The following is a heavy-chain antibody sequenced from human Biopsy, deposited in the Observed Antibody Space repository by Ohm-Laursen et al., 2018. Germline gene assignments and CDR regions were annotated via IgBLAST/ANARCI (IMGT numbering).Heavy chain of an antibody. Sequence: SLRLSCAASGFTFCDYYLSWIRQAPGKGLEWLSYISGSGVTNMYADSVKGRFTVSRDNAKNSLNLEMNNLTVEDTAVYYLATDGAGSYNENWGQGTLVSVSS. CDR3: ATDGAGSYNEN. D-gene: IGHD3-10*01. CDR2: ISGSGVTN. J-gene: IGHJ4*02. V-gene: IGHV3-11*01. CDR1: GFTFCDYY.